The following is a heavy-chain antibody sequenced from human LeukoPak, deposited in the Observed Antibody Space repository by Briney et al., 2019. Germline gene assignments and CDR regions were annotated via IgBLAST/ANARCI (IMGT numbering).Heavy chain of an antibody. CDR2: ISYDGTNK. CDR1: GFTFSNYA. D-gene: IGHD3-22*01. J-gene: IGHJ3*02. CDR3: ARAPMSYDSSGFGGAFDI. Sequence: GGSLRLSCAASGFTFSNYAMHWVRQAPGKGLEWVAVISYDGTNKYYADSVKDRFTISRDNSKNTMYLQMNSLRAEATAMYYCARAPMSYDSSGFGGAFDIWGQGTMVTVSS. V-gene: IGHV3-30-3*01.